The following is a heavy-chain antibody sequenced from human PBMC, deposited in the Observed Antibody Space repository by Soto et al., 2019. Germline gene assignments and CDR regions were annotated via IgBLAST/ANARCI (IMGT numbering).Heavy chain of an antibody. Sequence: QVQLVQSGAEVKKPGASVKVSCKASGYTFTSYGISWVRQAPGQGLEWMGWISAYNGNTNYAQKVQGRVTMTAHTPTSTAYMELRSLRSDDTAVYYCARDSHCSGGSCYKYYYYGMDVWGEGPTVTVSS. V-gene: IGHV1-18*01. J-gene: IGHJ6*04. CDR1: GYTFTSYG. D-gene: IGHD2-15*01. CDR3: ARDSHCSGGSCYKYYYYGMDV. CDR2: ISAYNGNT.